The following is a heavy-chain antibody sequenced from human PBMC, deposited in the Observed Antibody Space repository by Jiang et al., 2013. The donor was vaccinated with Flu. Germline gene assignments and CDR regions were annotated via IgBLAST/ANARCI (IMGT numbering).Heavy chain of an antibody. J-gene: IGHJ4*02. CDR3: ARLSCSTTSCPEGY. Sequence: GAEVKKPGESLRISCKGSGYSFTSYWISWVRQMPGKGLEWMGKIDPSDSYINYSPSFQGHVTISVDKSMSTAYLQWNSLKVSDTAKYYCARLSCSTTSCPEGYWGQGTLVTVSS. CDR1: GYSFTSYW. CDR2: IDPSDSYI. D-gene: IGHD2-2*01. V-gene: IGHV5-10-1*01.